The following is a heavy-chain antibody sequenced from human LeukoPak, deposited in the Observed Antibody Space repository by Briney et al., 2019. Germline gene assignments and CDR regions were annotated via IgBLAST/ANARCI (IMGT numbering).Heavy chain of an antibody. J-gene: IGHJ5*02. Sequence: ASVKVSCKASGYTFTSYGISWVRQAPGQGLEWMGWMNPNSGNTGYAQKFQGRVTITRNTSISTAYMELSSLRSEDTAVYYCARGSGYCSSTSCYSNWFDPWGQGTLVTVSS. CDR1: GYTFTSYG. CDR2: MNPNSGNT. D-gene: IGHD2-2*02. V-gene: IGHV1-8*03. CDR3: ARGSGYCSSTSCYSNWFDP.